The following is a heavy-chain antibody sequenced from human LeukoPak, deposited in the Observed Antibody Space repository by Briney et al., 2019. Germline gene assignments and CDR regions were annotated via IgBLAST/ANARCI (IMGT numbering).Heavy chain of an antibody. CDR3: ARERADYYGSGSYSTYYFDY. CDR2: IIPMFGTA. V-gene: IGHV1-69*05. D-gene: IGHD3-10*01. CDR1: GHTFSSYG. Sequence: SVKVSCKASGHTFSSYGINWVRQAPGQGLEWMGRIIPMFGTANYAQKFQGRVTITTDESTSTAYMELSSLRSEDAAVYYCARERADYYGSGSYSTYYFDYWGQGTLVTVSS. J-gene: IGHJ4*02.